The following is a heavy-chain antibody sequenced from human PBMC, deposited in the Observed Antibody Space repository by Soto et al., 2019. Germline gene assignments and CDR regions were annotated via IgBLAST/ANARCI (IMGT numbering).Heavy chain of an antibody. J-gene: IGHJ5*02. V-gene: IGHV3-21*01. CDR1: GFTFSSYS. CDR3: AREQDGWGGGLVNWFDP. D-gene: IGHD6-19*01. Sequence: EVQLVESGGGLVKPGGSLRLSCAASGFTFSSYSMNWVRQAPGKGLEWVSSISSSSSYIYYADSVKGRFTISRDNAKNSLYLQTNSLRAEDTAVYYCAREQDGWGGGLVNWFDPWGQGTLVTVSS. CDR2: ISSSSSYI.